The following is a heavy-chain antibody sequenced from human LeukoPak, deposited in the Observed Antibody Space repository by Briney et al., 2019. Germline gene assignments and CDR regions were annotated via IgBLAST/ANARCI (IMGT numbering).Heavy chain of an antibody. CDR2: VYYSGTT. J-gene: IGHJ3*02. D-gene: IGHD5-12*01. V-gene: IGHV4-39*07. Sequence: SETLSLTCSVSGDSIRSSSYCWGWIRQPPGEGLEWIGTVYYSGTTYFNPSLKSRVTISIDTSESQFSLKLSSVTAADTAVYYCARIMDIVTTTGGFDAFDIWGQGTMVTVSS. CDR1: GDSIRSSSYC. CDR3: ARIMDIVTTTGGFDAFDI.